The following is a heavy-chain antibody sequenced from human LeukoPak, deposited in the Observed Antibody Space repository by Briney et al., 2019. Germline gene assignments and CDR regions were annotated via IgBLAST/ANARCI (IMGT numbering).Heavy chain of an antibody. J-gene: IGHJ5*02. V-gene: IGHV4-34*01. CDR1: GGSFTGYY. CDR3: ASGDWFDP. CDR2: INDSGST. Sequence: SATLSLTCAVYGGSFTGYYWSWIRQPPGKGLEWIGEINDSGSTNYLPPLTSRVTIPVDEYKNQFSLKLSSVTAADTAVYYCASGDWFDPWGQGTLVT.